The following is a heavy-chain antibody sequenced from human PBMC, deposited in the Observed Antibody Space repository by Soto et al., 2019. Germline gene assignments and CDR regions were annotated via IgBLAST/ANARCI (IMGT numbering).Heavy chain of an antibody. Sequence: PSETLSLTCTVSGVSISSVSLSSNYWGWIRQPPGKGLECIGSISYTGNTNYNPSLKSRVTISVDTSKNQFSLKLSSVTAADTAVYYCARIPYSSAPFDYWGQGTLVTVSS. V-gene: IGHV4-61*01. J-gene: IGHJ4*02. D-gene: IGHD6-19*01. CDR2: ISYTGNT. CDR3: ARIPYSSAPFDY. CDR1: GVSISSVSLSSNY.